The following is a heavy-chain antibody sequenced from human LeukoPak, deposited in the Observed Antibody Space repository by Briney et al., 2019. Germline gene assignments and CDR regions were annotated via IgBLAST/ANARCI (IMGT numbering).Heavy chain of an antibody. D-gene: IGHD3-10*01. V-gene: IGHV3-43*02. Sequence: PGGSLRLSCAASGFTFDDYAMHRVRQAPGKGLEWVSLISGDGGSTYYADSVKGRFTISRDNSKNSLYLQVNSLRTEDTALYYCAKFARARRAFDYWGQGTLVTVSS. CDR2: ISGDGGST. CDR1: GFTFDDYA. J-gene: IGHJ4*02. CDR3: AKFARARRAFDY.